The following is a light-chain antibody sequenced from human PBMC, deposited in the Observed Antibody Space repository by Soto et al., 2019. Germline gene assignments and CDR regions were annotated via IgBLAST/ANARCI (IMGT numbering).Light chain of an antibody. CDR1: SSNVGSNF. J-gene: IGLJ2*01. CDR2: DNN. CDR3: GTWDSSLSAGV. Sequence: QSALTQPPSASAAPGQKVTISCSGSSSNVGSNFVSWYQLLPGTAPKLLIYDNNKRPSGIPDRFSGSQSGTSATLGITGLQTGDEADYYCGTWDSSLSAGVFGGGTKLTVL. V-gene: IGLV1-51*01.